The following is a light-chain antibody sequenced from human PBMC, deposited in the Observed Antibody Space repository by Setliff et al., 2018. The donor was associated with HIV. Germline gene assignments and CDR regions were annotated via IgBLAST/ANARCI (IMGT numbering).Light chain of an antibody. J-gene: IGLJ1*01. CDR3: SSYTSISTYV. CDR2: DVS. Sequence: QSVLTQPASVSGSPGQSIAISCTGTSSDVGGYDYVSWFQQHPGKAPKLMIYDVSKRPSGVPNRFSGSKSDNTASLTISGLQAEDEADYFCSSYTSISTYVFGTGTKVTVL. CDR1: SSDVGGYDY. V-gene: IGLV2-14*01.